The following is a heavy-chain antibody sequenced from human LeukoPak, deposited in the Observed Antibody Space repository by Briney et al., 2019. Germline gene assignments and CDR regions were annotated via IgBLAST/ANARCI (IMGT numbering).Heavy chain of an antibody. CDR3: ARGLYDSSGYYY. CDR2: ISYDGSNK. J-gene: IGHJ4*02. Sequence: AGGSLRLSCAASGFTFSSYAMHWVRQAPGKGLEWVAVISYDGSNKYYADPVKGRFTISRDNSKNTLYLQMNSLRAEDTAVYYCARGLYDSSGYYYWGQGTLVTVSS. CDR1: GFTFSSYA. D-gene: IGHD3-22*01. V-gene: IGHV3-30-3*01.